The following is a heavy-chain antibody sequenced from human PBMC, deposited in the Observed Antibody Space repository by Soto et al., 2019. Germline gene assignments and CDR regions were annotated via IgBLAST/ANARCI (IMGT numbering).Heavy chain of an antibody. CDR2: IYYSGST. J-gene: IGHJ3*02. V-gene: IGHV4-30-4*01. Sequence: SETLSLTCTVSGGSISSGDYYWSWIRQPPGKGLEWIGYIYYSGSTYYNPSLKSRVTISVDTSKNQFSLKLSSVTAADTAVYYCARATSDDILTGYTVGAFDISGQGTMVTVSS. D-gene: IGHD3-9*01. CDR1: GGSISSGDYY. CDR3: ARATSDDILTGYTVGAFDI.